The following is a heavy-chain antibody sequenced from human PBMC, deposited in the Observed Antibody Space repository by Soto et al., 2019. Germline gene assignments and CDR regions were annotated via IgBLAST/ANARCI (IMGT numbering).Heavy chain of an antibody. CDR1: GLTFSSYS. D-gene: IGHD3-10*01. V-gene: IGHV3-21*01. CDR3: ARADYATGSYYPDY. CDR2: IRSSSSHM. Sequence: PGGSLRLSCAASGLTFSSYSMNWVRQAPGKGLEWVSSIRSSSSHMYYADSVKGRFTISRDNAKNSLYLQMNSLRAEDTAVYYCARADYATGSYYPDYWGQGTLVTVSS. J-gene: IGHJ4*02.